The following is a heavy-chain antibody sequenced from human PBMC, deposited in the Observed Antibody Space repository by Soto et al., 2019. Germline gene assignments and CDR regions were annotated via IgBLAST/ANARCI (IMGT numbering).Heavy chain of an antibody. Sequence: QVQLVESGGGVVQSGRSLRLSCAASGFTFSSYGMHWVRQAPGKGLEWVAVISYDGSNKYYADSVKGRFTISRDNSKNTLYLQMNSLRAEDTAVYYCAKDGPGMGGMDVWGQGTTVTVSS. V-gene: IGHV3-30*18. D-gene: IGHD3-10*01. CDR2: ISYDGSNK. CDR3: AKDGPGMGGMDV. CDR1: GFTFSSYG. J-gene: IGHJ6*02.